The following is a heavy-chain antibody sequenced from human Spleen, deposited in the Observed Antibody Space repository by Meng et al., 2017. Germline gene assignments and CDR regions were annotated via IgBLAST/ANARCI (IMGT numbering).Heavy chain of an antibody. J-gene: IGHJ4*02. D-gene: IGHD3-22*01. V-gene: IGHV3-30-3*01. Sequence: QVQIVESGGGVVQPGRSLRLSCAASGFIFRNYAMHLVRQAPGKGLEWVAVISYDGSYKNYADSVKGRFTISRDNSKNTLYLQMDSLRAEDTAVYYCAKETSDSSAFYRYDIWGQGSLVTVSS. CDR1: GFIFRNYA. CDR2: ISYDGSYK. CDR3: AKETSDSSAFYRYDI.